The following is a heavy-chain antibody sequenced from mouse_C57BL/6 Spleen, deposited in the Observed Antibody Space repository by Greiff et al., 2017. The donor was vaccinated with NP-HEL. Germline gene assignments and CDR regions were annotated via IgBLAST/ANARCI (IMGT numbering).Heavy chain of an antibody. J-gene: IGHJ4*01. CDR3: ARRDSSSPYEAMDY. V-gene: IGHV1-69*01. D-gene: IGHD1-1*01. Sequence: QVQLKESGAELVMPGASVKLSCKASGYTFTSYWMHWVKQRPGQGLEWIGEIDPSDSYPNYNQKFKGKSTLTVDKSSSTSYMQLSSLTSEDSAVYYCARRDSSSPYEAMDYWGQGTSVTVSS. CDR2: IDPSDSYP. CDR1: GYTFTSYW.